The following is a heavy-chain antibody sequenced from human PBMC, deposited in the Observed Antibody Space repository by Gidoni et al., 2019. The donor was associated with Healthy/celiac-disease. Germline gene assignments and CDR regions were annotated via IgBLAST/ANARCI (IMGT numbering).Heavy chain of an antibody. CDR1: GGSISSSSYY. V-gene: IGHV4-39*01. D-gene: IGHD6-13*01. CDR3: ARRVAAAGTIDRTFDY. CDR2: IYYSGST. Sequence: QLQLQESGPGLVKPSETLSLTCTVPGGSISSSSYYWGWLRQPPGKGLEWIGSIYYSGSTYYNPSLKSRVTISVDTSKNQFSLKLSSVTAADTAVYYCARRVAAAGTIDRTFDYWGQGTLVTVSS. J-gene: IGHJ4*02.